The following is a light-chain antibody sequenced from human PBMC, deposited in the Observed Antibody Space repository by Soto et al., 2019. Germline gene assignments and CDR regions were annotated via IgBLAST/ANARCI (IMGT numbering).Light chain of an antibody. V-gene: IGKV1-9*01. Sequence: DIQLTQSPSFLSASVGDRVTITCRASQGISSYLAWYQQKPGKAPKLLIYAASILQSGVPSRFSGSGSAAEFTLTISSLQPEDFATYYCQQLDSSPSFGPGTEVDIK. CDR2: AAS. J-gene: IGKJ3*01. CDR1: QGISSY. CDR3: QQLDSSPS.